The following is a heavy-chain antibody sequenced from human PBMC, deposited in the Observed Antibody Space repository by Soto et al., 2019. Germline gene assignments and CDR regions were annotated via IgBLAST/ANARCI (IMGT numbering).Heavy chain of an antibody. CDR3: AKLRRTAQEEVTIDY. J-gene: IGHJ4*02. Sequence: SQTLSLTWIVCGDSIKHYYLISIPQPPGKSVELIGYIYNPVSTPYNPALESRVTISVDNSKNQYSLTLSFVNAADTALYYCAKLRRTAQEEVTIDYWGGGTLVT. D-gene: IGHD5-18*01. CDR2: IYNPVST. CDR1: GDSIKHYY. V-gene: IGHV4-59*01.